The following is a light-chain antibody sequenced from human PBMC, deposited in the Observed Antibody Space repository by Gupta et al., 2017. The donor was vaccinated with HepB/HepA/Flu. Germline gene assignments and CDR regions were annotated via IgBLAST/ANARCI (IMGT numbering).Light chain of an antibody. CDR2: AAS. V-gene: IGKV1-39*01. J-gene: IGKJ1*01. CDR1: QSISNY. Sequence: DIQMTQSPSSLSASVGDRVTITCRASQSISNYLNWYQQKPGKAPKLLVYAASSLQSGVPSRFSGSGSGTDFTLTISSLQSEDLATYYCQQSYNSPWGTFGQGTKVEIK. CDR3: QQSYNSPWGT.